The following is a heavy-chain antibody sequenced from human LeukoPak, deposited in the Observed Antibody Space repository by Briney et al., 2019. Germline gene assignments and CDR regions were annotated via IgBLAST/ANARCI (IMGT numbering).Heavy chain of an antibody. D-gene: IGHD6-19*01. CDR2: TYQRSKWYN. Sequence: SQTLSLTCAISGDSVSINSAAWNWIRQSPSRGLEWLGRTYQRSKWYNDYAVSVKSRITINPDISKNQFSLQLNSVTPEDTAVYYRARSPSPYSSGWYFDYWGQGTLVTVSS. CDR3: ARSPSPYSSGWYFDY. J-gene: IGHJ4*02. V-gene: IGHV6-1*01. CDR1: GDSVSINSAA.